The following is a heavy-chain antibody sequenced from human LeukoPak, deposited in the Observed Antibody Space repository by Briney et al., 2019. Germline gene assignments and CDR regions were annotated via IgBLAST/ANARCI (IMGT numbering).Heavy chain of an antibody. D-gene: IGHD2-2*01. Sequence: PGGSLRLSCAASGFTFDDYAMHWVRQAPGKGLEWVSGISWNSGSIGYADSVKGRFTISRDNAKSSLYLQMNSLRAEDMALYYCAKGYCISTSCFFDYWGQGTLVTVSS. CDR3: AKGYCISTSCFFDY. CDR1: GFTFDDYA. J-gene: IGHJ4*02. CDR2: ISWNSGSI. V-gene: IGHV3-9*03.